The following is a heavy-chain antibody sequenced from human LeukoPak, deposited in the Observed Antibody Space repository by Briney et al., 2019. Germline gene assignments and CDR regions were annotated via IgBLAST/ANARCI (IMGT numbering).Heavy chain of an antibody. CDR1: GFTFSSYA. V-gene: IGHV3-30-3*01. D-gene: IGHD2-2*01. J-gene: IGHJ4*02. CDR2: ISYDGSNK. CDR3: ASGELVVPAALYY. Sequence: GGSLRLSCAASGFTFSSYAMHWVRQAPGKGLEWVAVISYDGSNKYYADSVKGRFTISRDNSKNTLYLQMNSLRAEDTAVYYCASGELVVPAALYYWGQGTLVTVSS.